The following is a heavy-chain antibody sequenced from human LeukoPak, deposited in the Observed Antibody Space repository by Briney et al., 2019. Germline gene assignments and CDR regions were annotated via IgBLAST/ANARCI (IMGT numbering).Heavy chain of an antibody. Sequence: GGSLRLSCTASGFTFSAYWMHWVRQVPGKGLVWVSRMNTNGSFTTYADSVKGRFTMSRDNSRNTLYLQMNSLRAEDTATYYCARDYYSAGDSWGQGTLVTVSS. D-gene: IGHD3-10*01. CDR1: GFTFSAYW. CDR3: ARDYYSAGDS. CDR2: MNTNGSFT. J-gene: IGHJ4*02. V-gene: IGHV3-74*01.